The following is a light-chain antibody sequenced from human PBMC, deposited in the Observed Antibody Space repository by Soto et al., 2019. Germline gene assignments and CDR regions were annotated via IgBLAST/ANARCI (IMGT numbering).Light chain of an antibody. V-gene: IGLV2-14*01. CDR3: SSYTSSSTYV. CDR2: DVS. Sequence: QSALTQPASVSGSPGESIIISCTGTSSDVGAYNFVSWYQQDPGKAPKLMIYDVSSRPSGVSNRFSGSKSGHTASLTISGLQAEDEADYYCSSYTSSSTYVFGTGTKVTVL. CDR1: SSDVGAYNF. J-gene: IGLJ1*01.